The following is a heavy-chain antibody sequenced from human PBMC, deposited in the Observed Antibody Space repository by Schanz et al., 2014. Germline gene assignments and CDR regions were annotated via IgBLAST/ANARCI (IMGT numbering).Heavy chain of an antibody. CDR1: GFTFSSYC. Sequence: VQLVESGGGVVQPGRSLRLSCAASGFTFSSYCMHWVRQAPGKGLEWVAVIWYDGSNKYYADSVKGRFTISRDNSKNTLFLQMNSLRAEDTAVYYCARDHTTESYYSAGPPIDYWGQGTLLTVSS. CDR3: ARDHTTESYYSAGPPIDY. V-gene: IGHV3-33*01. D-gene: IGHD1-26*01. CDR2: IWYDGSNK. J-gene: IGHJ4*02.